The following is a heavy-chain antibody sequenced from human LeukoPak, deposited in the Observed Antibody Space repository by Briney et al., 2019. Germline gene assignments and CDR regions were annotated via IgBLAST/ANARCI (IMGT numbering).Heavy chain of an antibody. D-gene: IGHD3-10*01. CDR3: ASNLYYGSGRAHDY. CDR1: GGSFSGYY. V-gene: IGHV4-34*01. Sequence: SETLSLTCAVYGGSFSGYYWSWIRQPPGKRLEWIGEINHSGSTNYNPSLKSRVTISVDTSKNQFSLKPSSVTAADTAVYYCASNLYYGSGRAHDYWGQGTLVTVSS. J-gene: IGHJ4*02. CDR2: INHSGST.